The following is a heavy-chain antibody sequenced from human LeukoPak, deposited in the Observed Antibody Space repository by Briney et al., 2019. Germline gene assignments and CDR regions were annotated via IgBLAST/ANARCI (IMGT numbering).Heavy chain of an antibody. J-gene: IGHJ4*02. CDR1: GFTFDDYA. V-gene: IGHV3-9*01. CDR3: AKDMGTVWFGKSSAFDC. CDR2: ISWNSGGI. Sequence: SLRLSCAAPGFTFDDYAMPTVRQAPGKGLERVSGISWNSGGIGYAASVKGRFTISRDNAKNTLYLQMSSLRAEDTALYYCAKDMGTVWFGKSSAFDCWGQGTLVTVSS. D-gene: IGHD3-10*01.